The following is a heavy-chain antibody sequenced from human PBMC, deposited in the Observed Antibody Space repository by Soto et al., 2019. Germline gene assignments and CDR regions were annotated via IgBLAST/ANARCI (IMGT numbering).Heavy chain of an antibody. Sequence: AETLSITCAVSGYSISSGYYLVWMLQPPGKGMEGMGSINHRGSTYYKLTLKSRGSKSVDTNNNQFPLKLGSVTAADTAVYYCARAPTLTYYYGSGSIGPWGQGTLVTVSS. CDR3: ARAPTLTYYYGSGSIGP. J-gene: IGHJ5*02. CDR1: GYSISSGYY. CDR2: INHRGST. V-gene: IGHV4-38-2*01. D-gene: IGHD3-10*01.